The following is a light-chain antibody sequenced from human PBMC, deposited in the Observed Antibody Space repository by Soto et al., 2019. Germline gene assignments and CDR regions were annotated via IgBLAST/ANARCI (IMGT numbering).Light chain of an antibody. CDR3: QNHDSVPPT. Sequence: DIQMTQSPSSLSASVGDRVTITCRASQGISSNLAWYQQKPGRVPNLLIYAAYTLESGVPSRFSGSGSGTDFTLTISSLQPEDVAIYYCQNHDSVPPTFGQGTKVEIK. CDR1: QGISSN. CDR2: AAY. J-gene: IGKJ1*01. V-gene: IGKV1-27*01.